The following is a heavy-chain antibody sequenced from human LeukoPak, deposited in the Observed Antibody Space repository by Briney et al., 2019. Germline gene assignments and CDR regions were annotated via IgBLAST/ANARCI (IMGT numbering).Heavy chain of an antibody. V-gene: IGHV3-23*01. CDR1: GFTFNIYA. J-gene: IGHJ4*02. Sequence: GGSLRLSCATSGFTFNIYAMNWVRQAPGKGLEWVSIISGNGINTYYADSVKGRFAISRDDSKNTLYLQMNSLRVDDTAIYYCARGVSDWGQGTLVTVAS. CDR3: ARGVSD. CDR2: ISGNGINT. D-gene: IGHD3-16*01.